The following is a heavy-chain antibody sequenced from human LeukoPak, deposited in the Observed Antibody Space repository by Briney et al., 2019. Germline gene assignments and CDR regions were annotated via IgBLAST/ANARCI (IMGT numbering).Heavy chain of an antibody. J-gene: IGHJ4*02. D-gene: IGHD5-18*01. CDR3: ARGGGYSYGYQVAATLGPLDY. V-gene: IGHV1-46*01. CDR2: INPSGGST. Sequence: ASVKVSCKASGYTFTSYYMHWVRQAPGQGLEWMGIINPSGGSTSYAQKFQGRVTMTRDMSTSTVYMELSSLRSEDTAVYYCARGGGYSYGYQVAATLGPLDYWGQGTLVTVSS. CDR1: GYTFTSYY.